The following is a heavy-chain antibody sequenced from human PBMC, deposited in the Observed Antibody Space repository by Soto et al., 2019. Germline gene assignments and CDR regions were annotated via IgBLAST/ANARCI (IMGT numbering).Heavy chain of an antibody. CDR3: AKDHNVGYCSGGSCYSDY. J-gene: IGHJ4*02. Sequence: PGVSLRLSCGASGFTFSSYAMNWARQAPGKGLEWVSAISGRGDSTYYADSVRGRFTMSRDNAKNTLYLQMNSLRAEDTALYYCAKDHNVGYCSGGSCYSDYWGQGTLVTVSS. CDR2: ISGRGDST. V-gene: IGHV3-23*01. CDR1: GFTFSSYA. D-gene: IGHD2-15*01.